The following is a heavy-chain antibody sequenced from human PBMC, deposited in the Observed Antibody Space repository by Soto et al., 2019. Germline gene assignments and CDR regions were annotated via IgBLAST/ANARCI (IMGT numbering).Heavy chain of an antibody. V-gene: IGHV1-69*13. CDR3: ARDGCSGGSCYRDHYYGMDV. J-gene: IGHJ6*02. CDR1: GGTFSSYA. D-gene: IGHD2-15*01. Sequence: SVMVSCKASGGTFSSYAISWVRQAPGQGLEWMGGIIPIFGTANYAQKFQGRVTITADESTSTAYMELSSLRSEDTAVYYCARDGCSGGSCYRDHYYGMDVWGQGTTVTVSS. CDR2: IIPIFGTA.